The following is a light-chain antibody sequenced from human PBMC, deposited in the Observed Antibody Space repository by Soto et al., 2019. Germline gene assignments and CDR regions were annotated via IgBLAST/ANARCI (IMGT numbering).Light chain of an antibody. J-gene: IGKJ1*01. CDR1: QGISSV. CDR2: DAS. Sequence: DIQMTQSPSSLSASVGDRVTITCRESQGISSVLAWFQQKPGKAPKSLIYDASTLQSGVSSRFSGSGSDTHVTLTISSLQPEDFATYYGQQYHSYPASCGQGTKVEIK. V-gene: IGKV1-16*01. CDR3: QQYHSYPAS.